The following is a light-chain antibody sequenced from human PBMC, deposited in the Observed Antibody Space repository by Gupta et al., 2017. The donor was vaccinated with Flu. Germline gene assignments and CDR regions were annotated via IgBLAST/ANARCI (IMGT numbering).Light chain of an antibody. Sequence: ERASLSCRASRSISRYLAWYQQKPGQAPRLLIYDASNRATGIPARFSGGGSGTDFTLTISSVEPEDFAVYYCQQRSNRPPYTFGQGTKLQVK. V-gene: IGKV3-11*01. CDR2: DAS. CDR3: QQRSNRPPYT. CDR1: RSISRY. J-gene: IGKJ2*01.